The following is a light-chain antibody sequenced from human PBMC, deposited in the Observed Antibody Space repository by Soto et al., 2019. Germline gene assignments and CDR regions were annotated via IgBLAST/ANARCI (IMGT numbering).Light chain of an antibody. CDR1: NSNLGAGYD. CDR2: GNR. Sequence: QSVLTQPPSVSGAPGQRVTISCTGTNSNLGAGYDVHWYQQLPGAAPKLVIFGNRNRPSGVPERFSGSESGTSASLAITGLQAEDEADYYCQAYDYSLTAFVFGGGTKLTVL. CDR3: QAYDYSLTAFV. V-gene: IGLV1-40*01. J-gene: IGLJ3*02.